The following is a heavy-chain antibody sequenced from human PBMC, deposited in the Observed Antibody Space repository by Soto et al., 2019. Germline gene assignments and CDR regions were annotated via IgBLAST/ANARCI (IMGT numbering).Heavy chain of an antibody. CDR3: AKGGQILKRWARDGWFDP. J-gene: IGHJ5*02. Sequence: GGSLRLSCAASGFTFSSYAMSWVRQAPGKGLEWVSAISSSGGSTYYADSVKGRFTISRDNSKNTLYLQMNSLRAEDTAVYYCAKGGQILKRWARDGWFDPWGQGTLVTVSS. D-gene: IGHD2-15*01. CDR2: ISSSGGST. CDR1: GFTFSSYA. V-gene: IGHV3-23*01.